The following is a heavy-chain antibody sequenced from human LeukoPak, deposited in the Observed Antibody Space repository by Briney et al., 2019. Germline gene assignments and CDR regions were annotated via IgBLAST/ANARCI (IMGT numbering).Heavy chain of an antibody. CDR3: ARGLAYCGGDCYNSLDY. CDR1: GFTFSSYT. V-gene: IGHV3-21*01. J-gene: IGHJ4*02. D-gene: IGHD2-21*02. Sequence: GGSLRLSCAASGFTFSSYTMNWVRQAPGKGLEWVSSISSSSRSIFYADSVRGRFTTSRDNAKNSLFLQMNSLRAEDTAVYYCARGLAYCGGDCYNSLDYWGQGTLVTVSS. CDR2: ISSSSRSI.